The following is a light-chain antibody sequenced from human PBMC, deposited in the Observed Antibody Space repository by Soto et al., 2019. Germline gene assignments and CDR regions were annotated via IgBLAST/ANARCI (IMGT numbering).Light chain of an antibody. Sequence: EIVLTQSPATLSLSPGERATLSCRASQSVSSYLAWYQQKPGQAPRLLIYDASNRATGIPARFSGSGFGTDFTLTISSLEPEDFAIYYCQQRSYWLTFGEGTKVEIK. CDR3: QQRSYWLT. J-gene: IGKJ4*01. CDR2: DAS. CDR1: QSVSSY. V-gene: IGKV3-11*01.